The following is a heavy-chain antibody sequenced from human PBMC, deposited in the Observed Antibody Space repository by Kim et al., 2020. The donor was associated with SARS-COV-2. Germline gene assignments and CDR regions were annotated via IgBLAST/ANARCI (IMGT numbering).Heavy chain of an antibody. CDR3: ARAEGPPYGSGSLLRGGNDY. J-gene: IGHJ4*02. D-gene: IGHD3-10*01. CDR1: GGSFSGYY. CDR2: INHSGST. Sequence: SETLSLTCAVYGGSFSGYYWSWIRQPPGKGLEWIGEINHSGSTNYNPSLKSRVTISVDTSKNQFSLKLSSVTAADTAVYYCARAEGPPYGSGSLLRGGNDYWGQGTLVTVSS. V-gene: IGHV4-34*01.